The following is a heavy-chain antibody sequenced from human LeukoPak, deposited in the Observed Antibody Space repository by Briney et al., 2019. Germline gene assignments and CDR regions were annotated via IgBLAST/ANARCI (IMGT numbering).Heavy chain of an antibody. CDR1: GFTFRSNS. J-gene: IGHJ4*02. Sequence: GGSLRLSCAASGFTFRSNSMSWVRQAPGKGLEWVSAITGTGENTYYADSVKGRFTISRDNSKNTPYLQMNSLRAEDTAVYYCAKDRADCSNTSCYAFFDYWGQGTLVTVSP. CDR3: AKDRADCSNTSCYAFFDY. D-gene: IGHD2-2*01. CDR2: ITGTGENT. V-gene: IGHV3-23*01.